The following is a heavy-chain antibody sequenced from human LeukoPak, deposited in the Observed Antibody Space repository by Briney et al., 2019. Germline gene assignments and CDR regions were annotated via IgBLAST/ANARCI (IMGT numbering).Heavy chain of an antibody. CDR2: ISYDGSNK. V-gene: IGHV3-30*04. J-gene: IGHJ1*01. CDR1: GFTFSNYA. D-gene: IGHD3-22*01. CDR3: ARGVVVINSYFQY. Sequence: PGGSLRLSCAASGFTFSNYAMHWVRQAPGKGLEWVAVISYDGSNKYYTDSVKGRFTISRDNSNNTLYLQMNSLRAKDTAVYYCARGVVVINSYFQYWGQGTLVTVSS.